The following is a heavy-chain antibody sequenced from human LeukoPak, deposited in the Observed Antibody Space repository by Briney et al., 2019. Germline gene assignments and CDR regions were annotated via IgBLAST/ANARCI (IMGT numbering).Heavy chain of an antibody. V-gene: IGHV4-34*01. CDR3: ARQGPLVRGVSNWFDP. J-gene: IGHJ5*02. Sequence: PSETLSLTCAVYGGSFSGYYWSWIRQPPGKGLEWIGEINHSGSTNYNPSLKSRVTISVGTSKNQFSLKLSSVTAADTAVYHCARQGPLVRGVSNWFDPWGQGALVTVSS. D-gene: IGHD3-10*01. CDR1: GGSFSGYY. CDR2: INHSGST.